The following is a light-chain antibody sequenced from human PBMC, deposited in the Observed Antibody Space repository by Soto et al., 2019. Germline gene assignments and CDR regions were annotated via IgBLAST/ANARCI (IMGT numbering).Light chain of an antibody. Sequence: QSALTQPASVSGSPGQSITISCTGTSSDVGSHNLVSWYQQHPGKAPKLMIYEGSKRPSGVSNRFSGSKSGNTASLTISGLQSEDEADYYCISYTSDDVRYVFGTGTKLTVL. J-gene: IGLJ1*01. CDR1: SSDVGSHNL. CDR3: ISYTSDDVRYV. V-gene: IGLV2-14*02. CDR2: EGS.